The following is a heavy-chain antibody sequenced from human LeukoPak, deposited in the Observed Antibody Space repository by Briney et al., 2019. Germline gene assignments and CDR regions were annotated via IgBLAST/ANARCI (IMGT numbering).Heavy chain of an antibody. CDR3: ARGGYDFWSGFRQFDF. J-gene: IGHJ4*02. D-gene: IGHD3-3*01. CDR2: ISTTGTTI. Sequence: PGGSLRLSCAGSGFIFSDYYMSWIRQAPGKGLEWISYISTTGTTIDYADSVKGRFTISRDNGKNSLFLQMNSLRAEDTAVYYCARGGYDFWSGFRQFDFWGQGTLVTVSS. CDR1: GFIFSDYY. V-gene: IGHV3-11*04.